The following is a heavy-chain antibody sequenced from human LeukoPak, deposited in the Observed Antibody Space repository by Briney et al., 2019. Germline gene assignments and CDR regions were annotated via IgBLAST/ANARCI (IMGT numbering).Heavy chain of an antibody. CDR3: ARERPFGYYDSSGYYHYAFDI. V-gene: IGHV4-39*07. D-gene: IGHD3-22*01. J-gene: IGHJ3*02. Sequence: SETLSLTCTVSGGSISSSSYYWGWIRQPPGKGLEWIGSIYYSGSTYYNPSLKSRVTISVDTSKNQFSLKLSSVTAADTAVYYCARERPFGYYDSSGYYHYAFDIWGQGTMVTVSS. CDR2: IYYSGST. CDR1: GGSISSSSYY.